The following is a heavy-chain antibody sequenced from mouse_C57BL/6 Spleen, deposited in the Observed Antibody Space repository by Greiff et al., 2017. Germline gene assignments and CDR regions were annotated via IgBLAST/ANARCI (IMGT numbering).Heavy chain of an antibody. D-gene: IGHD2-14*01. J-gene: IGHJ4*01. Sequence: EVHLVESGGGLVQPKGSLKLSCAASGFSFNTYAMNWVRQAPGKGLEWVARIRSKSNNYATYYADSVKDRFTISRDDSESMLYLQMNNLKTEDTAMYYCVREVRAMDYWGQGTSVTVSS. V-gene: IGHV10-1*01. CDR2: IRSKSNNYAT. CDR1: GFSFNTYA. CDR3: VREVRAMDY.